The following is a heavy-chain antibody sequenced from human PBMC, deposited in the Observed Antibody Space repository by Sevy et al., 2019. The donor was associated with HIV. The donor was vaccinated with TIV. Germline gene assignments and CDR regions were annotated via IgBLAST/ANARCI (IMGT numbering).Heavy chain of an antibody. CDR3: ARDHGYKNGWFAYYYYYGMDV. D-gene: IGHD6-19*01. CDR2: SFYSGNT. CDR1: GASISSGNYY. Sequence: SETLSLTCTVSGASISSGNYYWTWIRQHPGKGLEWIGYSFYSGNTYYNPSLKSRANISLDKSNNQFSLRLSSVTAADTAVYYCARDHGYKNGWFAYYYYYGMDVWGRGTTVTVSS. J-gene: IGHJ6*02. V-gene: IGHV4-31*03.